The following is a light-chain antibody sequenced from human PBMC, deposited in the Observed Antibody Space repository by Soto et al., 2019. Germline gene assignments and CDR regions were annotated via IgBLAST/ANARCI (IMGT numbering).Light chain of an antibody. J-gene: IGKJ5*01. CDR1: QGISTL. CDR2: ESS. V-gene: IGKV1-13*02. Sequence: AIQFTQSPSCLCASVGDRVTITCRDSQGISTLLAWYQQKPGKAPKVLIYESSLLQSGVPSRFSGSGSGTDFTLTISSLQHEDVATYYCQHFKSFPITFGQGTRLEIK. CDR3: QHFKSFPIT.